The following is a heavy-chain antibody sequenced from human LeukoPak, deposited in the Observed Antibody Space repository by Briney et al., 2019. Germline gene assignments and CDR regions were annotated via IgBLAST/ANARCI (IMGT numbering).Heavy chain of an antibody. J-gene: IGHJ3*02. V-gene: IGHV4-4*07. Sequence: PSEPLSLTCTVSGGSIINYYWSWVRQPAGKGLEWIGRIFSSGSTDYNPSLKSRVTMSVDTSKNQFSLKLTSMTAADTAVYYCARRKVLPTAVDAFDIWGQGTMVTVSS. CDR3: ARRKVLPTAVDAFDI. D-gene: IGHD2-2*01. CDR1: GGSIINYY. CDR2: IFSSGST.